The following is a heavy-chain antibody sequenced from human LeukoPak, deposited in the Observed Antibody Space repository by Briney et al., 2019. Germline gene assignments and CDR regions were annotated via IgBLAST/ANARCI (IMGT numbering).Heavy chain of an antibody. J-gene: IGHJ6*03. CDR1: GFTVSSNY. CDR2: IYIGGST. V-gene: IGHV3-66*02. D-gene: IGHD2-15*01. CDR3: ARCPRYCSGGSCYSNYYMDV. Sequence: PGGSLRLSCAASGFTVSSNYMSWVRQAPGKGLEWVSVIYIGGSTYYADSVKGRFTMSRDNSKNTLYLQMNSLRAEDTAVYYCARCPRYCSGGSCYSNYYMDVWGKGTTVTVSS.